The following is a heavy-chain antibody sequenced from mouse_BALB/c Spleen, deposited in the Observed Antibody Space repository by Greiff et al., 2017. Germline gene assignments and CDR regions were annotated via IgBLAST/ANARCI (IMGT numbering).Heavy chain of an antibody. CDR2: ISTYYGDA. CDR3: ARRGRDAMDY. V-gene: IGHV1S137*01. J-gene: IGHJ4*01. Sequence: VQLQQSGAELVRPGVSVKISCKGSGYTFTDYAMHWVKQSHAKSLEWIGVISTYYGDASYNQKFKGKATMTVDKSSSTAYMELARLTSEDSAIYYCARRGRDAMDYWGQGTSVTVSS. CDR1: GYTFTDYA.